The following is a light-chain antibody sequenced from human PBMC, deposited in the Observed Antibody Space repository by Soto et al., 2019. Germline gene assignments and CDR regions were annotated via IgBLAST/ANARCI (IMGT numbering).Light chain of an antibody. V-gene: IGKV1-39*01. CDR1: QSIDTH. CDR2: AAS. J-gene: IGKJ4*01. Sequence: DIQMTQSPSSLSASVGHRVTINCRASQSIDTHLNWYQQNPGKAPKLLIFAASYLQNGVPSRFSGRGSGTDFALTISSLQPEDFATYYCQQSHTIPPTFGGGTKVEIE. CDR3: QQSHTIPPT.